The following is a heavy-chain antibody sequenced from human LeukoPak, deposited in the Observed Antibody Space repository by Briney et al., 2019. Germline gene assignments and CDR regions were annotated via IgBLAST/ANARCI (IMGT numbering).Heavy chain of an antibody. CDR1: GFSLSTSGVG. CDR3: AHTVTYSLGDAFDI. J-gene: IGHJ3*02. Sequence: SGPTLVKPTQTLTLTCTFSGFSLSTSGVGVGWFRQPPRKALEWLALIYWDDAKRYSPSLKNRLTITQDTSNKQVVLTMTNMDPVDTATYYCAHTVTYSLGDAFDIWGQGTMVTVSS. D-gene: IGHD2-15*01. CDR2: IYWDDAK. V-gene: IGHV2-5*02.